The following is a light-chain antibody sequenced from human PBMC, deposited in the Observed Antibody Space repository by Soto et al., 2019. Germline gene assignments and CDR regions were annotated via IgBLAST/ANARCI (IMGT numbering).Light chain of an antibody. CDR3: QQSYSIPWT. CDR2: AAS. Sequence: DIQMTQSPSSLSASVGDRVTITCRTRQSISTYLNWYQHKPGKAPKLLIYAASSLQSGAPSRFSGSGSGTDFTLTISSLQPDDFATYYFQQSYSIPWTFGLGTKVELK. V-gene: IGKV1-39*01. CDR1: QSISTY. J-gene: IGKJ1*01.